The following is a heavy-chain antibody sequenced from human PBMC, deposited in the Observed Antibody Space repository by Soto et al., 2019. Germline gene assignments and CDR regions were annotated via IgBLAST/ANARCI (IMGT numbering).Heavy chain of an antibody. CDR3: ATVDCISGIGACYTSY. V-gene: IGHV3-74*01. CDR2: VANDGTTT. CDR1: GFIFGSVW. J-gene: IGHJ4*01. Sequence: PGGSLRLSCAASGFIFGSVWMHWVRQAPGKGLEWVSRVANDGTTTLYADSVKGRFTISRDNAKKMVFLQMNSLRADDTGVYYCATVDCISGIGACYTSYWSQGTLLTVSS. D-gene: IGHD2-15*01.